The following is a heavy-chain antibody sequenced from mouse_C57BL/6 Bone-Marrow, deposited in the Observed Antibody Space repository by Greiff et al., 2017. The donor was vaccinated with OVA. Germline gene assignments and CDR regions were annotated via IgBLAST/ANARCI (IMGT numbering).Heavy chain of an antibody. Sequence: VHLVESGPELVKPGASVKISCKASGYAFSSSWMNWVKQRPGKGLEWIGRIYPGDGDTNYNGKFKGKATLTADKSSSTAYMQLSSLTSEDSAVYFCASDGYDYDGNYAMDYWGQGTSVTVSS. CDR1: GYAFSSSW. J-gene: IGHJ4*01. CDR3: ASDGYDYDGNYAMDY. D-gene: IGHD2-4*01. V-gene: IGHV1-82*01. CDR2: IYPGDGDT.